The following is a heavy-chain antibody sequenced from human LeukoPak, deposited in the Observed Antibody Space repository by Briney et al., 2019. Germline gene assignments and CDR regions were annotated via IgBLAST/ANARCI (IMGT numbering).Heavy chain of an antibody. J-gene: IGHJ3*02. Sequence: SETLSLTCTVYGASISNGDFYWTWIRQPPGKGLEWIGYLHYSGYTYHNPSLKSRITTSIDTSKNQFSLKLSSVTAADTAVYYCARDFLYDTSGYDAFDIWGPGTMVTVSS. CDR1: GASISNGDFY. V-gene: IGHV4-30-4*01. CDR2: LHYSGYT. CDR3: ARDFLYDTSGYDAFDI. D-gene: IGHD3-22*01.